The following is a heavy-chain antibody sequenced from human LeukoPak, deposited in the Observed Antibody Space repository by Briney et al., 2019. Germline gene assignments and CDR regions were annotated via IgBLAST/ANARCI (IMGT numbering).Heavy chain of an antibody. CDR2: IIPIFGTA. CDR3: AARGYSYGTAHFDY. D-gene: IGHD5-18*01. Sequence: ASVKVSCKASGGTFSSYAISWVRQAPGQGLEWMGRIIPIFGTANYAQKFQGRVTITTDESTSTAYMELSSLRSEDTAVYYCAARGYSYGTAHFDYWGQGTLVTVSS. J-gene: IGHJ4*02. CDR1: GGTFSSYA. V-gene: IGHV1-69*05.